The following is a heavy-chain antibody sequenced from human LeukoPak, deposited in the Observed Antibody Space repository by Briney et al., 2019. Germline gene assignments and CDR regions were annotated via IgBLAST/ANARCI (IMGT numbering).Heavy chain of an antibody. D-gene: IGHD4-11*01. V-gene: IGHV3-48*03. J-gene: IGHJ4*02. CDR1: GFTFSSYE. CDR3: AKDAAANVDYPYYFDY. Sequence: PGGSLRLSCAASGFTFSSYEMNWVRQAPGKGLEWVSYISSSGSTIYYADSVKGRFTISRDNAKNSLYLQMNSLRAEDTAVYYCAKDAAANVDYPYYFDYWGQGALVTVSS. CDR2: ISSSGSTI.